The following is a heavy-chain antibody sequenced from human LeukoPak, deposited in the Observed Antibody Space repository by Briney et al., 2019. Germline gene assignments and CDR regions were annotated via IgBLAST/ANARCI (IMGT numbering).Heavy chain of an antibody. V-gene: IGHV1-46*01. CDR3: ARAKRYYDSSGYYNLIAFDI. CDR1: GYTFTSYY. J-gene: IGHJ3*02. CDR2: INPSGGST. Sequence: APVKVSCKASGYTFTSYYMHWVRQAPGQGLEWMGIINPSGGSTSYAQKFQGRVTMTRDMSTSTVYMELSSLRSEDTAVYYCARAKRYYDSSGYYNLIAFDIWGQGTMVTVSS. D-gene: IGHD3-22*01.